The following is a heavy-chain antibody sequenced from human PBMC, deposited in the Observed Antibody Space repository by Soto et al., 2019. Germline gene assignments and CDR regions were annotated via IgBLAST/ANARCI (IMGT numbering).Heavy chain of an antibody. D-gene: IGHD3-22*01. CDR2: IIPIFGTA. V-gene: IGHV1-69*13. Sequence: ASVKVSCKASGGTFSSYAISWVRQAPGQGLEWMGGIIPIFGTANYAQKFQGRVTITADESTSTAYMELSSLRSEDTAVYYCASGSYYYDSSGYYIFDYWGQGTLVTVSS. J-gene: IGHJ4*02. CDR3: ASGSYYYDSSGYYIFDY. CDR1: GGTFSSYA.